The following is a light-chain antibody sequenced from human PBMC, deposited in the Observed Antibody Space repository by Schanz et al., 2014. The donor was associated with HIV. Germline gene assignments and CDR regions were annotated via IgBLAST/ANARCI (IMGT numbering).Light chain of an antibody. J-gene: IGKJ2*01. CDR2: GAS. CDR1: QSVGSD. Sequence: ELVMTQSPATLSVSPGERATLSCRASQSVGSDLAWYQHKPGQAPRLLIYGASTRATGIPARFSGSGSGREFTLTISSLEPEDFAVYYCQQRSSLYTFGQGTKLEIK. CDR3: QQRSSLYT. V-gene: IGKV3-15*01.